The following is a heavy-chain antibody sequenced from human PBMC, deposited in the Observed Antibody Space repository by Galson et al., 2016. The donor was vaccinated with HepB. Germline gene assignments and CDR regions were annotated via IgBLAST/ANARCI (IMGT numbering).Heavy chain of an antibody. Sequence: SLRLSCAVSGFSLSSHGMHWVRQAPGKGLEWVAAISFNGGTNKRAESLKGRISISRDNSKNTLYLEMSSLSADDTAVYYCAKELGVFDAFDIWGQGTTVIVSS. CDR2: ISFNGGTN. V-gene: IGHV3-30*18. D-gene: IGHD3-3*02. J-gene: IGHJ3*02. CDR3: AKELGVFDAFDI. CDR1: GFSLSSHG.